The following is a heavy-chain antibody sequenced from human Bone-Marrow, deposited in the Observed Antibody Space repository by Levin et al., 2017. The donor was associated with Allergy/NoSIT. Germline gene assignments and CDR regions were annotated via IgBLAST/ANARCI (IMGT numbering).Heavy chain of an antibody. J-gene: IGHJ6*02. D-gene: IGHD3-22*01. CDR1: GSSITTYY. CDR3: ARDRMYYYDSSGSRGGMDV. V-gene: IGHV4-59*01. CDR2: VYYSGST. Sequence: GSLRLSCTVSGSSITTYYWTWIRQPPGKGLDWVGSVYYSGSTNYNPSLKTRVTISIDVSKGQFSLKLSSVTAADTAVYYCARDRMYYYDSSGSRGGMDVWGQGTTVTVSS.